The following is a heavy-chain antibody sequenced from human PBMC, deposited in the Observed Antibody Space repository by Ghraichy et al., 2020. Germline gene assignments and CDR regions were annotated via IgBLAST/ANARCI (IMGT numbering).Heavy chain of an antibody. V-gene: IGHV3-30*03. CDR2: ISYDGSNK. Sequence: GGSLRLSCAASGFTFSSYGMHWVRQAPGKGLEWVAVISYDGSNKYYADSVKGRCTISRDNSKNTLYLQMNSLRAEDTAVYYCAPQWDTNGIPRLDYWGQGTLVTVSS. J-gene: IGHJ4*02. CDR3: APQWDTNGIPRLDY. D-gene: IGHD1-26*01. CDR1: GFTFSSYG.